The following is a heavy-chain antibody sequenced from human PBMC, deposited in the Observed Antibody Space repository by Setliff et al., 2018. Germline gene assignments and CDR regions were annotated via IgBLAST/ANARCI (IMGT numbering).Heavy chain of an antibody. CDR2: INHSGST. D-gene: IGHD3-3*01. CDR3: ARRYNFWSGYLDY. Sequence: SETLSLTCAVYGGSFSGYYWSWVRQPPGKGLEWIGEINHSGSTNYNPSLKSRVTISVDTSKNQFSLKLSSVTAADTAVYYCARRYNFWSGYLDYWGQGTLVTVPS. V-gene: IGHV4-34*01. J-gene: IGHJ4*02. CDR1: GGSFSGYY.